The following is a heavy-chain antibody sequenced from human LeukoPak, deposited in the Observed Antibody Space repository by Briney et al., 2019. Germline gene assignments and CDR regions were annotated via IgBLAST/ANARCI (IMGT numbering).Heavy chain of an antibody. CDR3: AKDSWGAVAGHVVYFQH. Sequence: GGSLRLSCVASGFTFEDYAMHWVRQAPGKGLEWVSGISWNSGSIGYADSVKGRFTISRDNAKNSLYLQMNSLRAEDTALYYCAKDSWGAVAGHVVYFQHWGQGTLVTVSS. D-gene: IGHD6-19*01. J-gene: IGHJ1*01. CDR1: GFTFEDYA. CDR2: ISWNSGSI. V-gene: IGHV3-9*01.